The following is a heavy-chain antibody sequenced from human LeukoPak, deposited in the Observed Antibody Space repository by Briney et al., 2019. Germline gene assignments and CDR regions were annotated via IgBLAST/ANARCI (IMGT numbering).Heavy chain of an antibody. CDR3: ARHEVRGKILDV. V-gene: IGHV4-39*01. CDR2: IYYSGST. J-gene: IGHJ6*04. Sequence: KASETLSLTCTVSGGSISGSSYYWGWIRQPPGKGLEWIGSIYYSGSTYYNPSLKSRVTISVDTSKNQFSLKLSSVTAAETAVYYCARHEVRGKILDVWGKGTTVTVSS. CDR1: GGSISGSSYY. D-gene: IGHD3-10*01.